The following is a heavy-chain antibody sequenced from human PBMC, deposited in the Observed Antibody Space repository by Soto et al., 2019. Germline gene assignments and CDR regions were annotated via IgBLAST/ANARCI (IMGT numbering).Heavy chain of an antibody. CDR3: ARVPCSGGSCYFTP. CDR2: INPKTGDT. CDR1: EYTFVAYY. D-gene: IGHD2-15*01. Sequence: ASVKVSCKASEYTFVAYYIHWLRQAPGQRFEWMAWINPKTGDTDYAQKFQGRVTVTSDTSISTAYMELTSLTSDDSAVYYCARVPCSGGSCYFTPWGQGXPVTVYS. J-gene: IGHJ5*02. V-gene: IGHV1-2*02.